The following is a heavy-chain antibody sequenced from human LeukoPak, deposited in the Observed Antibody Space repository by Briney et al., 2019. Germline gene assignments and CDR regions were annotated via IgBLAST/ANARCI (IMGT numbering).Heavy chain of an antibody. D-gene: IGHD1-26*01. CDR2: INPNSGGT. CDR1: GYTFTGYY. J-gene: IGHJ4*02. V-gene: IGHV1-2*02. CDR3: ARSLYSGSYYYY. Sequence: GASVKVSCKAFGYTFTGYYMHWVRQAPGQGLEWMGWINPNSGGTNYAQKFQGRVTMTRDTSISTAYMELSRLRSDDTAVYYCARSLYSGSYYYYWGQGTLVTVSS.